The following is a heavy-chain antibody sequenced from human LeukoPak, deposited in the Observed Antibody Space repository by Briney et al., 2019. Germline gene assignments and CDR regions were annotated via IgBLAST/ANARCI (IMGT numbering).Heavy chain of an antibody. CDR1: GGSISSWTYY. V-gene: IGHV4-39*01. J-gene: IGHJ4*02. CDR3: ASNRWLQPFDY. CDR2: IYYGGTN. Sequence: PSETLSLTCTVSGGSISSWTYYWGWIRQPPGKGLEWIGTIYYGGTNYYNPSLKSRVTISVDTSKNQFSLDLNSVTAADTAVYYCASNRWLQPFDYWGQGTLVTVSS. D-gene: IGHD5-24*01.